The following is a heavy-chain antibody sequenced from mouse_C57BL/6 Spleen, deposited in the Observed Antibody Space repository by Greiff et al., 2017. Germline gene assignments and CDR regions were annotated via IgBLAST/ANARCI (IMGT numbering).Heavy chain of an antibody. CDR2: IDPETGGT. Sequence: QVQLQQSGAELVRPGASVTLSCKASGYTFTDYEMHWVKQTPVHGLEWIGAIDPETGGTAYNQKFKGKAILTADKSSSTAYMELRSLTSVDSAVYYCTRGYIGSSPYYFGYWGQGTTLTVSS. V-gene: IGHV1-15*01. CDR3: TRGYIGSSPYYFGY. D-gene: IGHD1-1*01. CDR1: GYTFTDYE. J-gene: IGHJ2*01.